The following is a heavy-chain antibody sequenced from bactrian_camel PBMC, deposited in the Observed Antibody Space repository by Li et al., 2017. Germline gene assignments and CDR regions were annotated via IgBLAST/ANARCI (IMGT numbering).Heavy chain of an antibody. V-gene: IGHV3S42*01. Sequence: QLVESGGGSVQPRGSLRLSCVATGFKFSTADFSWIRQAPGKGLEWVTTINSGAITNYADSVKGRFTISTDDANNTLDLQIDSLQPEDTAMYYCAVLSQFNHCRGVLVGIWQQYASWGQGTQVTVS. CDR1: GFKFSTAD. CDR2: INSGAIT. J-gene: IGHJ4*01. D-gene: IGHD5*01. CDR3: AVLSQFNHCRGVLVGIWQQYAS.